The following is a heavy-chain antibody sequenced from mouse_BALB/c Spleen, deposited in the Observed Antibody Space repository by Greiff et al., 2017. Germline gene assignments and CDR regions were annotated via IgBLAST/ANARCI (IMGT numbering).Heavy chain of an antibody. CDR3: ARMITGGFAY. J-gene: IGHJ3*01. D-gene: IGHD2-4*01. Sequence: DVKLQESGPGLVKPSQSLSLTCTVTGYSITSDYAWNWIRQFPGNKLEWMGYISYSGSTSYNPSLKSRISITRDTSKNQFFLQLNSVTTEDTATYYCARMITGGFAYWGQGTLVTVSA. CDR1: GYSITSDYA. V-gene: IGHV3-2*02. CDR2: ISYSGST.